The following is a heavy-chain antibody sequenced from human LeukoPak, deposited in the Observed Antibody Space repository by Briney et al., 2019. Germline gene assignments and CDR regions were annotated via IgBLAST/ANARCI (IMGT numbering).Heavy chain of an antibody. Sequence: SETLSLTCTVSGGSISSSSYYWGWIRQPPGKGLEWIGSIYYSGSTYYNPSLKSRVTISVDTSKNQFSLKLSSVTAADTAVYYCARGNWNYVNDYWGQGTLVTVSS. CDR1: GGSISSSSYY. D-gene: IGHD1-7*01. J-gene: IGHJ4*02. V-gene: IGHV4-39*07. CDR3: ARGNWNYVNDY. CDR2: IYYSGST.